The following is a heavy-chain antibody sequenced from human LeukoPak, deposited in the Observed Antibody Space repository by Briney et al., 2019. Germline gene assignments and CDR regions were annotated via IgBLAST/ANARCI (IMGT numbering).Heavy chain of an antibody. J-gene: IGHJ6*03. CDR1: GGSISSSSYY. V-gene: IGHV4-39*01. Sequence: SETLSLTCTVSGGSISSSSYYWGWIRQPPGKGLEWIGSIYYSGSTYYNPSLKSRVTISVDTSKNQFSLKLSSVTAADTAGYYCARPTTHRNYWDYYHYYLDGWGQGTTVTVSS. CDR3: ARPTTHRNYWDYYHYYLDG. D-gene: IGHD4-11*01. CDR2: IYYSGST.